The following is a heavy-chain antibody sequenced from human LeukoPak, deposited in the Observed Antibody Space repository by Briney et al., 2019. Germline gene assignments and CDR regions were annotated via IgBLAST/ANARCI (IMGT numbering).Heavy chain of an antibody. J-gene: IGHJ4*02. V-gene: IGHV3-20*04. CDR2: LNWNGGST. CDR1: GFTFGDYG. Sequence: GGSLRLSCAASGFTFGDYGMNWVRQAPGKGLEWVSGLNWNGGSTGYADSVKGRFTISRDNAKNSLYLQMNSLRAEDTALYYCARFYGSGSYYAIDYWGQGTLVTLSS. D-gene: IGHD3-10*01. CDR3: ARFYGSGSYYAIDY.